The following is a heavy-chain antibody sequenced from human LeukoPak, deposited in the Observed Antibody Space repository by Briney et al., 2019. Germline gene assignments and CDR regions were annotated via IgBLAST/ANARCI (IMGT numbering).Heavy chain of an antibody. V-gene: IGHV3-9*01. CDR3: AKNMISPIVVVPAAIGEFDY. D-gene: IGHD2-2*02. Sequence: GGSLRLSCAASGFTFDDYAMHWVRQAPGKGLEWVSGISWNSGSIGYADSVKGRFTISRDNAKNSLYLQMNSLRAEDTAVYYCAKNMISPIVVVPAAIGEFDYWGQGTLVTVSS. J-gene: IGHJ4*02. CDR2: ISWNSGSI. CDR1: GFTFDDYA.